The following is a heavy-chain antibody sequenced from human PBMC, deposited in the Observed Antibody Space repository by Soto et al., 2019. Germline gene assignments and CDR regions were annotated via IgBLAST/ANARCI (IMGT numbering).Heavy chain of an antibody. CDR2: ISGSGGST. Sequence: EVQLLESGGGLVQPGGSLRLSCAASGFTFSSYAMSWVRQAPGKGLEWVSAISGSGGSTYYADSVKGRFTISRDNSKKPLYLQMNSLRHEDTAVYYCAKRPAVPAAMLYYYYYLDVWGKGTTVTVSS. V-gene: IGHV3-23*01. CDR1: GFTFSSYA. J-gene: IGHJ6*03. CDR3: AKRPAVPAAMLYYYYYLDV. D-gene: IGHD2-2*01.